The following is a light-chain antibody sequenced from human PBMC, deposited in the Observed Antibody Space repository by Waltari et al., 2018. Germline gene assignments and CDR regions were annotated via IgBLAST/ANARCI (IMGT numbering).Light chain of an antibody. CDR1: TSDVGRYNR. J-gene: IGLJ1*01. CDR3: SSYTSSITYV. Sequence: QSALTQPPSVSGSPGQSVTISCTGTTSDVGRYNRVPWYQQAPGTAPKLLISEVSTRPSGVPDRFSGSKSDNTASLTISGLQAEDEADYYCSSYTSSITYVFGTGTKVTVL. V-gene: IGLV2-18*02. CDR2: EVS.